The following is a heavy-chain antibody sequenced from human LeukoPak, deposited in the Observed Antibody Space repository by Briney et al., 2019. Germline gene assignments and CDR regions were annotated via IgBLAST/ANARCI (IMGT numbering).Heavy chain of an antibody. CDR2: ISSYNGKT. J-gene: IGHJ4*02. CDR1: GYTFTTDG. CDR3: ARDRGRGIATSDYYFDY. V-gene: IGHV1-18*01. Sequence: ASVKVSCMASGYTFTTDGISWVRQPPGQGHEWMGWISSYNGKTIYAQRLQGRVTMTTDTSTSTAYMELRSLRSDDTAVYYCARDRGRGIATSDYYFDYWGQGTLVTVSS. D-gene: IGHD6-13*01.